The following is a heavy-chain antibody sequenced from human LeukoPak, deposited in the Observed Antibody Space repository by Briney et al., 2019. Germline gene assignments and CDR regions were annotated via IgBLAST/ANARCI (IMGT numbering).Heavy chain of an antibody. D-gene: IGHD6-13*01. J-gene: IGHJ5*02. CDR1: GDSVSSNSAA. V-gene: IGHV6-1*01. CDR2: KYYRSKWFN. Sequence: SQTLSLTCAISGDSVSSNSAAWHWIRQSPSRGLEWLGRKYYRSKWFNDYAVSVKSRITINLDTSKNQFSLQLISVTPEDTAVYYCARTAAGKGCFDPWGQGTLVTVSS. CDR3: ARTAAGKGCFDP.